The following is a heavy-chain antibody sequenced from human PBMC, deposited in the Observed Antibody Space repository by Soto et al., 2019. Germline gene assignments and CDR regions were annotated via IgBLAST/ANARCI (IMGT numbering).Heavy chain of an antibody. J-gene: IGHJ4*01. D-gene: IGHD1-20*01. CDR2: ISYDGSNK. V-gene: IGHV3-30*03. CDR1: GFTFSSYG. CDR3: ATGDNWNVSYYFDY. Sequence: QVQLVESGGGVVQPGRSLRLSCAASGFTFSSYGMHWVRQAPGKGLGWVAVISYDGSNKYYADSVKGRFTISRDNSKNTRYVQMNSLGAEDTAVYYCATGDNWNVSYYFDYWGHGTLVTVSS.